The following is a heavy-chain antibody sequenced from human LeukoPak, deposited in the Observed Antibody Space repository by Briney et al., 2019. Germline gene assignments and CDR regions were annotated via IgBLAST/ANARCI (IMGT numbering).Heavy chain of an antibody. V-gene: IGHV3-21*01. CDR2: ISSSSSYI. D-gene: IGHD3-3*01. J-gene: IGHJ4*02. CDR1: GFTFSSYS. CDR3: ARDVLRFLEWLLSGNFDY. Sequence: GGSLRLSCAASGFTFSSYSMNWVRQAPGKGLEWVSSISSSSSYIYYADSVKGRFTISRDNAKNSLYLQMNSLRAEDTAVYYCARDVLRFLEWLLSGNFDYWGQGTLVTVSS.